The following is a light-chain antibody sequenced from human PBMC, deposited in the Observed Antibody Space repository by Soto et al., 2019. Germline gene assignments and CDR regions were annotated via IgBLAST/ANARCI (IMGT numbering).Light chain of an antibody. CDR3: GSWDSSLSAYV. CDR1: SSNIGGNS. CDR2: DDN. Sequence: QSVLTQPPSVSAAPGQKVTISCSGSSSNIGGNSVSWYQQLPGTAPKLLTYDDNKRPSGIPDRFSGSKSGTSATLGITGFQTGDEADYYCGSWDSSLSAYVFXTGTKV. J-gene: IGLJ1*01. V-gene: IGLV1-51*01.